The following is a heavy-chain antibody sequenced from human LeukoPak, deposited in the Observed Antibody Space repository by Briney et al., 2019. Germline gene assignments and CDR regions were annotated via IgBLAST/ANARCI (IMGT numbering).Heavy chain of an antibody. CDR3: ARQIVVAAFDI. CDR2: IYTSGST. J-gene: IGHJ3*02. D-gene: IGHD3-22*01. V-gene: IGHV4-61*02. Sequence: SETPSLTCTVSGVSISSGSYYWSWIRQPAGKGLEWIGRIYTSGSTNYNPSLKSRVTISVDTSKNQFSLKLSSVTAADTAVYYCARQIVVAAFDIWGQGTMVTVSS. CDR1: GVSISSGSYY.